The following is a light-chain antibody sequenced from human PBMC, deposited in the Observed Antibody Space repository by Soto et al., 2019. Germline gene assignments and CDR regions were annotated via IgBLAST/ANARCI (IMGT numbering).Light chain of an antibody. CDR3: QDSSTSPWP. Sequence: DIQMTQSPSSLSGSVGDSVTITCRASQGISNYLAWYQQRPGKAPTLLIYAASTLQSGVPSRFSGSGSGTDFTLTISSLEPEDSAVYYCQDSSTSPWPFGQGTKVDIK. CDR2: AAS. J-gene: IGKJ1*01. V-gene: IGKV1-27*01. CDR1: QGISNY.